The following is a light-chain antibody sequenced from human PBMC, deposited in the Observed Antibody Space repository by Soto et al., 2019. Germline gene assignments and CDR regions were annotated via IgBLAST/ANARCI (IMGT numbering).Light chain of an antibody. CDR2: EVT. J-gene: IGLJ2*01. V-gene: IGLV2-8*01. CDR3: SSFAGSNNLV. Sequence: QSVLTQPPSASGSPGQSVTISCTGTSSDVGGYNYVSWYQQHPGKAPKLMIYEVTKRPSGVPDRFSGSKSGNTASLTASGLQADDEADYYCSSFAGSNNLVFAGGTKVTVL. CDR1: SSDVGGYNY.